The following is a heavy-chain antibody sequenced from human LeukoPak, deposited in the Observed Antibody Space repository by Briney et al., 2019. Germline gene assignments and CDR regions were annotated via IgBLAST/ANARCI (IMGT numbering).Heavy chain of an antibody. Sequence: PSETLSLTCTVSGGSISSSSYYWGWIRQPPGKGLEWIGSIYYSGSTYYNPSLKSRVTISVDTSKNQFSLKLSSVTAADTAVYYCARDSQFGGAMAPNVDYWGQGTLVTVSS. D-gene: IGHD3-3*01. J-gene: IGHJ4*02. CDR2: IYYSGST. V-gene: IGHV4-39*07. CDR3: ARDSQFGGAMAPNVDY. CDR1: GGSISSSSYY.